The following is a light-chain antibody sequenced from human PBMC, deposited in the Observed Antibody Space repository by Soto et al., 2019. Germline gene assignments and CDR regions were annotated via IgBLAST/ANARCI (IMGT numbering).Light chain of an antibody. V-gene: IGKV4-1*01. CDR1: QSVLFTSNNKNY. J-gene: IGKJ5*01. CDR3: QQYYSSPS. Sequence: DIVMTQSPDSLAVSLGERATINCKSSQSVLFTSNNKNYLAWYQQIPGQPPKLLIYWASTRESGVPDRFSGSGSGTDFTLTISSLQAEDVAVYYCQQYYSSPSFGQGTRLE. CDR2: WAS.